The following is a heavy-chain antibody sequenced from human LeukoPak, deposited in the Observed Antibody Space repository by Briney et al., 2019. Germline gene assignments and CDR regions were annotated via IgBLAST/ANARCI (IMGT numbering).Heavy chain of an antibody. CDR2: ISYVGSSE. Sequence: QLRRSLSLSCASSGVTFYDVAMHGVRQAPGKGRDWVGVISYVGSSEDYAVSVKGRVTISRDNSPHMLYLQMASLTPEDTAVYYCAKDSYGMDGWGQGITITVSS. V-gene: IGHV3-30*18. CDR3: AKDSYGMDG. J-gene: IGHJ6*02. CDR1: GVTFYDVA.